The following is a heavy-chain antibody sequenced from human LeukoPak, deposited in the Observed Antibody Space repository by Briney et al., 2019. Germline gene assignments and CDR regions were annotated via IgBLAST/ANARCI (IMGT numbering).Heavy chain of an antibody. CDR2: IIPILGIA. D-gene: IGHD2-21*02. V-gene: IGHV1-69*04. CDR1: GGTFSSYA. J-gene: IGHJ4*02. CDR3: AREVRLPELKYRKGGDGAFDY. Sequence: GASVKVSCKASGGTFSSYAISWVRQAPGQGLEWMGKIIPILGIANYAQKFQGRVTITADKSTSTAYMELSSLRSEDTAVYYCAREVRLPELKYRKGGDGAFDYWGQGTLVTVSS.